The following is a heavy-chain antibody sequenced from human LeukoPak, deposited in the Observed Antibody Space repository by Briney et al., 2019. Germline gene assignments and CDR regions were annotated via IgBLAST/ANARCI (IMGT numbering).Heavy chain of an antibody. CDR3: AIVGRDMIVVFSDAFDI. V-gene: IGHV1-18*01. D-gene: IGHD3-22*01. Sequence: ASVKVSCKASGYTFTSYGISWVRQAPGQGLEWMGWISAYNGNTNYAQKLQGRVTMTTDTSTSTDYMELRSLRSDDTAVYYCAIVGRDMIVVFSDAFDIWGQATMVTVSS. CDR2: ISAYNGNT. CDR1: GYTFTSYG. J-gene: IGHJ3*02.